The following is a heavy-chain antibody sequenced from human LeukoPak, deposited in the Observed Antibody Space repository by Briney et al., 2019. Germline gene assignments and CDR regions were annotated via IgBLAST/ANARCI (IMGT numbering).Heavy chain of an antibody. Sequence: SETLSLTCTVSDGSISSGGYYWSWIRQHPGKGLEWIGYIYYSGSTYYNPSLKSRVTISVDTSKNQFSLKLSSVTAADTAVYYCARAVGSSGWSIDYWGQGTLVTVSS. CDR3: ARAVGSSGWSIDY. CDR1: DGSISSGGYY. J-gene: IGHJ4*02. CDR2: IYYSGST. V-gene: IGHV4-31*03. D-gene: IGHD6-19*01.